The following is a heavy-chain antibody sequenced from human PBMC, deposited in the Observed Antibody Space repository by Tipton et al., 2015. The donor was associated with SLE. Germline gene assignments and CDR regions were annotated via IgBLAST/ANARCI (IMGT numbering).Heavy chain of an antibody. CDR3: ARGIAVATPGY. CDR2: INHSGDT. J-gene: IGHJ4*02. CDR1: GESSSVYY. V-gene: IGHV4-34*01. Sequence: TLSLTCDVYGESSSVYYWAWIRQTPGKGLEWIGEINHSGDTHYNPSLMSRLKMSIDKSMNRFSLELTSMTAADTAVYYCARGIAVATPGYWGQGTLVTVSS. D-gene: IGHD6-19*01.